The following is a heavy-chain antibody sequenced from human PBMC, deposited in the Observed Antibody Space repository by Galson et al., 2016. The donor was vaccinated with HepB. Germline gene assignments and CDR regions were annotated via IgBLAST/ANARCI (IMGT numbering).Heavy chain of an antibody. CDR1: RFTVGSNY. CDR2: FYSGDTT. J-gene: IGHJ6*02. CDR3: ARGGKQWLEGYYYYYGMDV. D-gene: IGHD6-19*01. V-gene: IGHV3-53*01. Sequence: SLRLSCAASRFTVGSNYMSWVRQAPGKGLEWVSVFYSGDTTYYADSVKGRFTISRDNAKNSLYLQMNSLRAEDTAVYYCARGGKQWLEGYYYYYGMDVWGQGTTVTVSS.